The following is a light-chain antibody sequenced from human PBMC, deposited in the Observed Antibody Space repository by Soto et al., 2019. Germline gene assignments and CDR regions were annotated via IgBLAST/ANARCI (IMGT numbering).Light chain of an antibody. CDR3: LQYKNSPIT. CDR2: GAS. J-gene: IGKJ5*01. V-gene: IGKV3-20*01. Sequence: EIVVTQSPGTLSLSPWERATLSCRASQSVSSTSLAWYQQKPGQAPRLLIFGASSRATGIPDRFSGSGSGTDFTLTISSRQHADFATYYCLQYKNSPITFGQGTRLEIK. CDR1: QSVSSTS.